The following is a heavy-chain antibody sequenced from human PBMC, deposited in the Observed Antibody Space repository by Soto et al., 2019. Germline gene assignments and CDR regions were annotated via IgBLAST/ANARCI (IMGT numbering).Heavy chain of an antibody. CDR3: AREVGADFDY. J-gene: IGHJ4*02. D-gene: IGHD2-15*01. CDR2: INPSGGST. Sequence: QVQLVQSGAEVKKPGASVKVSCKASGYTFTSYYMHWVRQAPGQGLEWMGIINPSGGSTSYAQKFQGIVTLTRDTSTSTVYMELSSLRSEDTAVYYCAREVGADFDYWGQGTLVTVSS. CDR1: GYTFTSYY. V-gene: IGHV1-46*03.